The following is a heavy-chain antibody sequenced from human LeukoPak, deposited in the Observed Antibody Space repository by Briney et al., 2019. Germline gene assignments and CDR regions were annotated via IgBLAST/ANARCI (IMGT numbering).Heavy chain of an antibody. V-gene: IGHV3-7*04. CDR2: IKQDGSER. J-gene: IGHJ2*01. CDR3: ARGFYFSMTELYYLDL. Sequence: GGSLRLSCAASGFTFSSSWVNWVRQAPGKGLEWVANIKQDGSERNYVDSVKGRFTISRDNAKNSLYLQMNSLRVEDSAVYYCARGFYFSMTELYYLDLWGRGTLVTVSS. D-gene: IGHD2-8*01. CDR1: GFTFSSSW.